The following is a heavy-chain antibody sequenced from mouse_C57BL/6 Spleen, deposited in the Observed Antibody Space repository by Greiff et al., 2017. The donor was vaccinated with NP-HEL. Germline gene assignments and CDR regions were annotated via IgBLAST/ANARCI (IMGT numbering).Heavy chain of an antibody. J-gene: IGHJ4*01. Sequence: EVMLVESGGGLVKPGGSLKLSCAASGFTFSSYAMSWVRQTPEKRLEWVATISDGGSYTYYPDNVKGRFTISRDNAKNNLYLQMSHLKSEDTAMYYCAIDRGPQYYYAMDYWGQGTSVTVSS. CDR2: ISDGGSYT. V-gene: IGHV5-4*01. CDR3: AIDRGPQYYYAMDY. D-gene: IGHD3-3*01. CDR1: GFTFSSYA.